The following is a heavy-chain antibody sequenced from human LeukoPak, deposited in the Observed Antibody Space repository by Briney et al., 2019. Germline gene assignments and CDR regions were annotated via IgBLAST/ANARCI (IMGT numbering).Heavy chain of an antibody. CDR2: IRYDGSNK. V-gene: IGHV3-30*02. CDR1: GFTFSSYG. D-gene: IGHD5-18*01. J-gene: IGHJ4*02. CDR3: ARDLTDTAMFDY. Sequence: PGGSLRLSCAASGFTFSSYGMHWVRQAPGKGLEWVAFIRYDGSNKYYADSVKGRFTISRDNSKNTLYLQMNSLRAEDTAVYYCARDLTDTAMFDYWGQGTLVTVSS.